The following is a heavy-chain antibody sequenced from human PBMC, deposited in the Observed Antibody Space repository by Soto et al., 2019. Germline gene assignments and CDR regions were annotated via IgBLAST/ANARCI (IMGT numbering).Heavy chain of an antibody. Sequence: GGSLRLSCVASGFNFKNYGMYWVRQAPGKGLEWVALIWFDGTDKYYADSVRGRFTISRDDSKNTVFLQMNSLKAEDTAIYYCAKTTNSYFDYWGQGTLVTVSS. CDR2: IWFDGTDK. J-gene: IGHJ4*02. CDR1: GFNFKNYG. V-gene: IGHV3-33*06. CDR3: AKTTNSYFDY.